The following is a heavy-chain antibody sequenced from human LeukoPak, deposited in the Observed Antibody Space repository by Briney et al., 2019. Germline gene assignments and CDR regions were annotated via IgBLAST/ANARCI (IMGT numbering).Heavy chain of an antibody. J-gene: IGHJ4*02. V-gene: IGHV3-49*03. CDR3: TRGVYCGGDCYSDFDY. CDR1: GFTFGDYA. CDR2: IRSKAYGGTK. D-gene: IGHD2-21*02. Sequence: PGGSLRLSCTASGFTFGDYALSWFRQAPGKGLEWVGFIRSKAYGGTKEYAASVKGRFTISRDDSKSIAYLQMNSLKTEDTAVYYCTRGVYCGGDCYSDFDYWGQGTLVTVSS.